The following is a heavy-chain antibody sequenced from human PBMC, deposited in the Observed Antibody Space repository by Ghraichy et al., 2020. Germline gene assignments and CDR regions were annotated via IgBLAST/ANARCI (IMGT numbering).Heavy chain of an antibody. Sequence: GSLRLSCAASGFTFSSYVMHWVRQAPGKGLEWVAVISNDGTHKYYVDSVKGRFTISRDNSNNTVYLQMNSLRVDDTAVYYCAKKDGTSGSLDYWGQGTLVTVSS. CDR3: AKKDGTSGSLDY. V-gene: IGHV3-30*18. CDR2: ISNDGTHK. D-gene: IGHD1-26*01. J-gene: IGHJ4*02. CDR1: GFTFSSYV.